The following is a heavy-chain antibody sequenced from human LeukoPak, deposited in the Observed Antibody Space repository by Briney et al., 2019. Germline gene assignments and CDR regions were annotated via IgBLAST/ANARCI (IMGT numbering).Heavy chain of an antibody. Sequence: PSETLSLTCAVYGGSFSGYYWSWVRQPPGKGLEWIGEINHSGSTNYNPSLKSRVTISVDTSKNQFSLKLSSVTAADTAVYYCARGYCSSTSCSTPYYCYYYMDVWGKGTTVTVSS. V-gene: IGHV4-34*01. CDR3: ARGYCSSTSCSTPYYCYYYMDV. J-gene: IGHJ6*03. CDR2: INHSGST. D-gene: IGHD2-2*01. CDR1: GGSFSGYY.